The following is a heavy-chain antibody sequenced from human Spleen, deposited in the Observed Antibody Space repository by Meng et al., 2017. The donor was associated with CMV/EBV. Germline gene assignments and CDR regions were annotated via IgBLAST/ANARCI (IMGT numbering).Heavy chain of an antibody. Sequence: QITLKESGPTLVKPTQTLTLTCTFSGFSLSTSGVGVGWIRQPPGKALEWLALIYWDDDKRYSPSLKSRLTITKDTSKNQVVLTMTNMDPVDTATYYCAHSPEAYYDSSGLHFDYWGQGTLVTVSS. D-gene: IGHD3-22*01. CDR3: AHSPEAYYDSSGLHFDY. V-gene: IGHV2-5*02. J-gene: IGHJ4*02. CDR2: IYWDDDK. CDR1: GFSLSTSGVG.